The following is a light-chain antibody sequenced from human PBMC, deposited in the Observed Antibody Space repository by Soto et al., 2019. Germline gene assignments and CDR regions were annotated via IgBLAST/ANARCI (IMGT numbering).Light chain of an antibody. Sequence: DIVMTQSPDSLAVSLGERATINCKSSQSVLDRSNNKDCLAWFQQKPGQPPKLLIYWASTRESGVPDRFTGSGSRTDFTLTISSLQAEDVAVYYCQQYYPTLFPIGPGTKEDLK. CDR1: QSVLDRSNNKDC. V-gene: IGKV4-1*01. CDR2: WAS. CDR3: QQYYPTLFP. J-gene: IGKJ3*01.